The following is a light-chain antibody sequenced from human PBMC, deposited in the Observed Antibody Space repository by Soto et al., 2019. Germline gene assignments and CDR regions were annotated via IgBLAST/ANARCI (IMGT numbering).Light chain of an antibody. CDR2: DAS. J-gene: IGKJ5*01. CDR1: QSVSSY. V-gene: IGKV3-11*01. Sequence: ESVFPQSPGSQSLSPVDRATLSFRASQSVSSYLAWYQQKPGQDPRLLIYDASNRATGIPARFSGSGSGKEFTLTISSLEPEDFAVYYCQQRSNLITFGQGTRREIK. CDR3: QQRSNLIT.